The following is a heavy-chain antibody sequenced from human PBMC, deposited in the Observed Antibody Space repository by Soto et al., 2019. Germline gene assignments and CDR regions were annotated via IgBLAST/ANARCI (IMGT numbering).Heavy chain of an antibody. Sequence: LRLSCAASGFTFSSYGITWVRQAPGKGLEWVSGVTGSTGTTHYADSVKGRFTISRDNSKNTVYLQMNSLRAEDTAVYYCAKWSSFGDLWGQGTLGTVSA. J-gene: IGHJ4*02. CDR2: VTGSTGTT. D-gene: IGHD2-2*01. CDR3: AKWSSFGDL. V-gene: IGHV3-23*01. CDR1: GFTFSSYG.